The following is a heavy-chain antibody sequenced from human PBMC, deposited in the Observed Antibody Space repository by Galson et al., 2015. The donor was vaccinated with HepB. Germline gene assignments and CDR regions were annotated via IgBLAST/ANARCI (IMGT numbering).Heavy chain of an antibody. CDR1: GFTFSGSA. Sequence: SLRLSCAASGFTFSGSAMHWVRQASGKGLEWVGRIRSEANSYATAYAASVKGRFTISRDDSKNTAYLQMNSLKTEDTAVYYCTRVIRAADFDYWGQGTLVTVSS. D-gene: IGHD6-13*01. CDR2: IRSEANSYAT. V-gene: IGHV3-73*01. J-gene: IGHJ4*02. CDR3: TRVIRAADFDY.